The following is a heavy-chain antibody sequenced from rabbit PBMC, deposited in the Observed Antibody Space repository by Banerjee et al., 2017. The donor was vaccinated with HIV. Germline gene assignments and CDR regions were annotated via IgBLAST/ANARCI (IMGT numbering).Heavy chain of an antibody. D-gene: IGHD6-1*01. CDR3: ARTGDAGYGYPYYGMDL. V-gene: IGHV1S7*01. CDR1: EFDLSRYY. Sequence: QLKETGGGLVQPGGSLKLSCKASEFDLSRYYMSWVRQAPGKGLEWIGYIDPVFTSTYASWVNGRFTISSHNAQNTLYLQLNSLTAADTATYFCARTGDAGYGYPYYGMDLWGPGTLVTVS. CDR2: IDPVFTST. J-gene: IGHJ6*01.